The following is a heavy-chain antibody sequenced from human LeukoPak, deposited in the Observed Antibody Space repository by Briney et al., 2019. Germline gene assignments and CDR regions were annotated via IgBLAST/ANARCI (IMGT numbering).Heavy chain of an antibody. V-gene: IGHV3-23*01. D-gene: IGHD6-19*01. CDR1: GFTFSSYA. Sequence: GGSLGLSCAASGFTFSSYAMSWVRQAPGKGLEWVSAISGSGGSTYYADSVKGRFTISRDNSKNTLYLQMNSLRAEDTAVYYCAKFGYSSGWYFDYWGQGTLVTVSS. CDR2: ISGSGGST. CDR3: AKFGYSSGWYFDY. J-gene: IGHJ4*02.